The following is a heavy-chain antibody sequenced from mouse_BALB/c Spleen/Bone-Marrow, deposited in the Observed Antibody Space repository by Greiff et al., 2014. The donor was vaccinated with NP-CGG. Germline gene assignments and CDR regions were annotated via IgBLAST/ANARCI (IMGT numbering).Heavy chain of an antibody. CDR2: IDPSDSET. D-gene: IGHD4-1*01. CDR3: ARVWDEGSYAMDY. V-gene: IGHV1S126*01. Sequence: QVQLKESGPQLVRPGASVKISCKASGYSFTSYWMYWVKQRPGQGLEWIGMIDPSDSETRLNQKFKDKATLTVDKSSSTAYMQLSSPTSEDSAVYYCARVWDEGSYAMDYWGQGTSVTVSS. J-gene: IGHJ4*01. CDR1: GYSFTSYW.